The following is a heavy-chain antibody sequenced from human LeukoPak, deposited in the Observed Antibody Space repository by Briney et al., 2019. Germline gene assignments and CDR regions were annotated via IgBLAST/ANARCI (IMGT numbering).Heavy chain of an antibody. Sequence: SETLSLTCTVSGGSINKYYWSWIRQPPGKGLEFLGYIYYNGITNYNPSLKSRVTLSVDMSQNQFSLKLTSVTAADTALYYCARGGFRVGATGFDYWGHGTLVTVSS. CDR2: IYYNGIT. CDR1: GGSINKYY. D-gene: IGHD1-26*01. J-gene: IGHJ4*01. CDR3: ARGGFRVGATGFDY. V-gene: IGHV4-59*01.